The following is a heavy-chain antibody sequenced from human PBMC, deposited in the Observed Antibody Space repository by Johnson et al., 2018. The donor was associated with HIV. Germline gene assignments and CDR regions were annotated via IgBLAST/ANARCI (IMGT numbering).Heavy chain of an antibody. Sequence: VESGGGVVQPGRSLRLSCAASGFTFSSYGMHWVRQAPGKGLEWVAIISYTGSNKYYADSVQGRFTISRDNSKNTLYLQMNSLRPEATAVYYCARDRAIVVAYDAFDIWGQVTMVTVSS. CDR1: GFTFSSYG. J-gene: IGHJ3*02. D-gene: IGHD3-22*01. V-gene: IGHV3-30*03. CDR2: ISYTGSNK. CDR3: ARDRAIVVAYDAFDI.